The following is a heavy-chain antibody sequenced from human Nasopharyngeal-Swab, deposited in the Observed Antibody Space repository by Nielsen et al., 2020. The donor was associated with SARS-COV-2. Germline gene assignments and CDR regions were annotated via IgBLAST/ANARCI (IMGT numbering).Heavy chain of an antibody. J-gene: IGHJ4*02. CDR3: TRVRGRLSFFDY. CDR1: GFTLGDYA. D-gene: IGHD3-16*01. V-gene: IGHV3-49*04. Sequence: GESLKISCTASGFTLGDYARSWVSQAPGKGLEWVGFIRSKAYGGTTEYAASVKGRFTISRDDSKSIAYLQMNSLKTEDTAVYYCTRVRGRLSFFDYWGQGTLVTVSS. CDR2: IRSKAYGGTT.